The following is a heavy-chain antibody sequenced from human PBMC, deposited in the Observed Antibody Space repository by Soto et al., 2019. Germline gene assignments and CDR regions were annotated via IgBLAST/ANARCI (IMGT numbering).Heavy chain of an antibody. D-gene: IGHD5-12*01. CDR2: IYYSGST. Sequence: QVQLQESGPGLVKPSQTLSLTCTVSGGSISSGDYYWSWIRQPPGKGLEWIGYIYYSGSTYYNPYLKSRVTISVYTSNNQFSLKLSSVTAAVTAVYYCARDSGYSGSLYYYYGIDVWGQGTTVTVSS. V-gene: IGHV4-30-4*01. CDR1: GGSISSGDYY. J-gene: IGHJ6*02. CDR3: ARDSGYSGSLYYYYGIDV.